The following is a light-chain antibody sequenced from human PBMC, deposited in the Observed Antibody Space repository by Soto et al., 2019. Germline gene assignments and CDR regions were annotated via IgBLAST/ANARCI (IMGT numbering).Light chain of an antibody. CDR2: AAS. CDR3: QQSFSTPLT. J-gene: IGKJ4*01. CDR1: RSVSSF. V-gene: IGKV1-39*01. Sequence: DIQMTQSPSSLSASVGDRVTITCRASRSVSSFLIWYQQQPGKAPKLLIYAASSLQSGVPSRFSGSGSGTDFTLTISSLQPEDFATYYCQQSFSTPLTFGGGTKVEIK.